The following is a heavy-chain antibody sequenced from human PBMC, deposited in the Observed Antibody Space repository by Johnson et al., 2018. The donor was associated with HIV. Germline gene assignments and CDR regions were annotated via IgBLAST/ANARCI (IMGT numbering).Heavy chain of an antibody. CDR3: LLGQDGGGI. D-gene: IGHD3-16*01. CDR2: INSDGSST. V-gene: IGHV3-74*02. Sequence: VQLVESGGGLVQSGGSLRLSCAASGFTFSSYWMHWVRQGPGKGLVWVSRINSDGSSTRYADSVKGRFTISRDNAKNTLYLQMNSLRAEDTAVYYALLGQDGGGIWGQGTMVTVSS. CDR1: GFTFSSYW. J-gene: IGHJ3*02.